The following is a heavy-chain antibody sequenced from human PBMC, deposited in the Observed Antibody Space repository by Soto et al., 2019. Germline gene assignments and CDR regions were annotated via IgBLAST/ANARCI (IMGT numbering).Heavy chain of an antibody. CDR1: GFTVSNNY. CDR3: AKDSNKYSSSLRGRYFDY. D-gene: IGHD3-22*01. CDR2: IYSGGRT. Sequence: PGGSLRLSCAASGFTVSNNYMTWVRQAPGKGLEWVSVIYSGGRTYYADSVKGRFTISRDNSKNTLFLQMNSLRAEDTAIYYCAKDSNKYSSSLRGRYFDYWGQGTLVTVSS. J-gene: IGHJ4*02. V-gene: IGHV3-53*01.